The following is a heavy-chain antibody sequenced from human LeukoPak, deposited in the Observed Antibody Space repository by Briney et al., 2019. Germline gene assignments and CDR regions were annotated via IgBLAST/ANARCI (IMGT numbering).Heavy chain of an antibody. CDR1: GGSFSGYY. V-gene: IGHV4-34*01. CDR3: ARGVGYSYRYYYYYMDV. Sequence: SETLSLTCAVYGGSFSGYYWSWSRQPPGRGLEWIGEINHSGSTNYNPSLKSRVTISVDTSRNQFSLKLSSVTAADTAVYYCARGVGYSYRYYYYYMDVWGEGTTLTVSS. CDR2: INHSGST. J-gene: IGHJ6*03. D-gene: IGHD5-18*01.